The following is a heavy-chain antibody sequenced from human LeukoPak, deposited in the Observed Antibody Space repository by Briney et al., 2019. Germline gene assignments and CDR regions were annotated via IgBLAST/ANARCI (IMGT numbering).Heavy chain of an antibody. V-gene: IGHV3-23*01. D-gene: IGHD2-2*01. CDR3: ASYCSSTSCSLG. Sequence: GGSLRLSCAASGFTFSSYAMSWVRQAPGKGLEWVSAISGSGGSTYYADSVKGRFTISRDNSKSTLYLQMNSLRAEDTAVYYCASYCSSTSCSLGWGQGTLVTVSS. CDR1: GFTFSSYA. J-gene: IGHJ4*02. CDR2: ISGSGGST.